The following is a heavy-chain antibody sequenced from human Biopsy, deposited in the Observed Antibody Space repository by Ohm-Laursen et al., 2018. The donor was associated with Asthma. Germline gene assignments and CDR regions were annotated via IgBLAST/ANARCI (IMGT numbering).Heavy chain of an antibody. CDR1: GFMFRSFG. D-gene: IGHD5-12*01. CDR2: ISYDGNHK. V-gene: IGHV3-30*18. CDR3: AKRRGYSGHDNDY. J-gene: IGHJ4*02. Sequence: LSLTCAAAGFMFRSFGMHWVRQAPGKGLEWVAVISYDGNHKFYEDSVKGRFTISRDNSKNTLYLQMNSLRTEDTAVYYCAKRRGYSGHDNDYWGQGTLVIVSS.